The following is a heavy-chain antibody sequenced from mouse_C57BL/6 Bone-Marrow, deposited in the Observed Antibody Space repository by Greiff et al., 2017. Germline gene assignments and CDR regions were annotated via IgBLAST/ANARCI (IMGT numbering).Heavy chain of an antibody. D-gene: IGHD1-1*01. J-gene: IGHJ1*03. CDR1: GFTFSDYY. CDR2: INYDGSST. CDR3: ARDTGSSYGYFDV. Sequence: EVQLVESEGGLVQPGSSMKLSCTASGFTFSDYYMAWVRQVPEKGLEWVANINYDGSSTYYLDSLKSRFIISRDKAYNSLDLQMSSLKSEDTATYDCARDTGSSYGYFDVWGTGTTGTVSS. V-gene: IGHV5-16*01.